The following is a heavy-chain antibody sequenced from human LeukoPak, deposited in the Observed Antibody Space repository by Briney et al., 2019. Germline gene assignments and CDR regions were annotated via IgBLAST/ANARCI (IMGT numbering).Heavy chain of an antibody. CDR1: GYSFTTYW. J-gene: IGHJ3*02. CDR2: IYPGDSDT. CDR3: ARKSGSQSGAVDI. Sequence: GESLKISCKGSGYSFTTYWIGWVRQMPGKGLEWMGIIYPGDSDTRYRPSFQGQATISADKSINTAYLQWSSLMASHTSMYYCARKSGSQSGAVDIRGAGAMVTVSS. V-gene: IGHV5-51*01. D-gene: IGHD1-26*01.